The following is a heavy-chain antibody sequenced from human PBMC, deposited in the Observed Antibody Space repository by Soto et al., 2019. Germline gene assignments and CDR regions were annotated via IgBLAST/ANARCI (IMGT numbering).Heavy chain of an antibody. CDR2: ISSSSSYI. V-gene: IGHV3-21*01. CDR3: ARKAVVAAINSGAFDI. D-gene: IGHD2-15*01. J-gene: IGHJ3*02. CDR1: GFTFSSYS. Sequence: EVQLVGSGGGLVKPGGSLRLSCAASGFTFSSYSMNWVRQAPGKGLEWVSSISSSSSYIYYADSVKGRFTITRDHAKNSLYLQMNSLRAEDSAVYYCARKAVVAAINSGAFDIWGQGTMVTVSS.